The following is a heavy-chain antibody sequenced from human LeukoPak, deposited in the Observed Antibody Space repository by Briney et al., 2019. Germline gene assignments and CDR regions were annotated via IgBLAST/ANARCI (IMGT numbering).Heavy chain of an antibody. J-gene: IGHJ4*02. Sequence: GGSLRLSCTASGFMFSHYAVTWVRQAPGRGLEWVSSISGSGVTPYYADSVKGRFTISRDNAENSLYLQMNSLRAEDTAVYYCARERWLPHWGQGTLVTVSS. CDR3: ARERWLPH. CDR2: ISGSGVTP. CDR1: GFMFSHYA. D-gene: IGHD3-10*01. V-gene: IGHV3-23*01.